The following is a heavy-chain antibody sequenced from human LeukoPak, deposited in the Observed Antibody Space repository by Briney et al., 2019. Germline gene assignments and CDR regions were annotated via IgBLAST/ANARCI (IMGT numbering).Heavy chain of an antibody. CDR3: ARDREQWLVGAYYYYYGMDV. D-gene: IGHD6-19*01. CDR1: RGTFSSYA. J-gene: IGHJ6*02. CDR2: ISAYNGNT. V-gene: IGHV1-18*01. Sequence: GASVKVSCKASRGTFSSYAISWVRQAPGQGLEWMGWISAYNGNTNYAQKLQGRVTMTTDTSTSTAYMELRSLRSDDTAVYYCARDREQWLVGAYYYYYGMDVWGQGTTVTVSS.